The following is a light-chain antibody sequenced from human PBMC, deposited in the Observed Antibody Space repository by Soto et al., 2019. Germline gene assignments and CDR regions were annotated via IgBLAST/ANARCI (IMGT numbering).Light chain of an antibody. V-gene: IGKV3-20*01. CDR2: GAS. CDR3: QLYGSYMFT. CDR1: QSVNSNF. Sequence: EVALTQSPGTLSLSPGERATLSCRTSQSVNSNFLSWFQQKPGQPPRLLLYGASRRAAGTPDRFSGSGSARDFTLIISRLEPADSEVYHCQLYGSYMFTFGQGTKLES. J-gene: IGKJ2*01.